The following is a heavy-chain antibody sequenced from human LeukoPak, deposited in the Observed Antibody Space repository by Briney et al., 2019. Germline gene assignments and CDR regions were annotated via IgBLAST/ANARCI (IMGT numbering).Heavy chain of an antibody. CDR1: GGTFSSYA. V-gene: IGHV1-69*06. CDR3: ALKTPPPPYCGGDCYYVY. J-gene: IGHJ4*02. CDR2: IIPIFGTA. D-gene: IGHD2-21*02. Sequence: ASVKVSCKAPGGTFSSYAISWVRQAPGQGLEWMGGIIPIFGTANYAQKFQGRVTITSDKSTSTAYMELSSLRSEDTAVYYCALKTPPPPYCGGDCYYVYWGQGTLVTVSP.